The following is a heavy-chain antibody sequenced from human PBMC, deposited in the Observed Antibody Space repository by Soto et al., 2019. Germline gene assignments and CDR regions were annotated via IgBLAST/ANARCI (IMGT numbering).Heavy chain of an antibody. J-gene: IGHJ4*02. D-gene: IGHD3-3*01. CDR3: AREGGLYYVDY. CDR1: GGNLRTYS. CDR2: IIPTLGET. Sequence: QVQLVQSGAEVKQPGSSVKVSCKASGGNLRTYSITWVRQAPGQGLEWMGRIIPTLGETTYAQKFRGRVTITADISTSTAYMELSSLRSEDTAVYFCAREGGLYYVDYWGQGTLVTVSS. V-gene: IGHV1-69*08.